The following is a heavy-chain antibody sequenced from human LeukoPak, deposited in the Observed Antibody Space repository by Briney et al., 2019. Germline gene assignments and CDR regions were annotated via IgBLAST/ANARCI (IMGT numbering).Heavy chain of an antibody. D-gene: IGHD6-6*01. CDR2: INPNSGGT. CDR1: GYTFTGYY. V-gene: IGHV1-2*02. Sequence: ASVKVSCKASGYTFTGYYMHWVRQAPGQGLEWMGWINPNSGGTNYAQKFQGRVTMTRDTSISTAYMELSRLRSDDTAVYYCARKYSGWGYFDYWGQGTLVTVSS. CDR3: ARKYSGWGYFDY. J-gene: IGHJ4*02.